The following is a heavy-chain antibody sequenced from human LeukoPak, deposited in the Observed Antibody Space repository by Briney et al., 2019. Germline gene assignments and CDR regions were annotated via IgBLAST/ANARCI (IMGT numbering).Heavy chain of an antibody. D-gene: IGHD4-11*01. CDR2: ISSSGFTI. CDR3: ARGVPKTSYYYYYMDV. V-gene: IGHV3-48*01. Sequence: GGSLRLSCAASGFTCSDYSMNWVRQAPGKGLEWVSYISSSGFTINYADSVKGRFTISRDNAKNSLYLQMNSLRAEDTAVYYCARGVPKTSYYYYYMDVGGKGTTVTVSS. J-gene: IGHJ6*03. CDR1: GFTCSDYS.